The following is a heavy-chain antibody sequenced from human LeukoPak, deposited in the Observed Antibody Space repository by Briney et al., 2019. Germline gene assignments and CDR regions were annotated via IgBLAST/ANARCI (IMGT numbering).Heavy chain of an antibody. Sequence: PGESLRLSCAASGFTLSDYHMNWVRQAPGKGLEWLSSITTISHYIYYAGAVRGRFTIFRDNAKNSLYLQMNSLRGEDTAVYYCARSGGPGTYHQLRYNWFDPWGQGTLVTVSS. J-gene: IGHJ5*02. CDR3: ARSGGPGTYHQLRYNWFDP. CDR1: GFTLSDYH. CDR2: ITTISHYI. V-gene: IGHV3-21*01. D-gene: IGHD3-10*01.